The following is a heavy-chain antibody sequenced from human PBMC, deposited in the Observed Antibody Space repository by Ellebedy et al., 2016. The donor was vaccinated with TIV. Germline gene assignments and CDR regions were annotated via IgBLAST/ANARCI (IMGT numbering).Heavy chain of an antibody. J-gene: IGHJ4*02. CDR1: GFSFTNYS. Sequence: GESLKISXAASGFSFTNYSMNWIRQAPGKGLEWVSSISRGNTYIYYADSVKGRFAISRDNAKNLLYLQMDSLTVEDTAVYYCARGRRDYWGQGTLVTVSS. CDR2: ISRGNTYI. CDR3: ARGRRDY. V-gene: IGHV3-21*06.